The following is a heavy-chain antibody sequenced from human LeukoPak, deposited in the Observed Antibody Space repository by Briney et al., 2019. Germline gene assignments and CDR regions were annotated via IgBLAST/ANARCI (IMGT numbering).Heavy chain of an antibody. D-gene: IGHD2-15*01. CDR1: GGTFSSYA. V-gene: IGHV1-69*01. CDR3: ARDCSGGSCYSGYYYYYGMGV. J-gene: IGHJ6*04. CDR2: IIPIFGTA. Sequence: PQASVKVSCKASGGTFSSYAISWVRQAPGQGLEWMGGIIPIFGTANYAQKFQGRVTITADESTSTTYMELSSLRSEDTAVYYCARDCSGGSCYSGYYYYYGMGVWGKGTTVTVSS.